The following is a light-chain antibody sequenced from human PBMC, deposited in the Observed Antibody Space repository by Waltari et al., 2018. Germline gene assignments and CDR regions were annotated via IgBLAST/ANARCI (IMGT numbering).Light chain of an antibody. CDR1: QSVSRA. J-gene: IGKJ1*01. CDR3: QHHVRLPAT. V-gene: IGKV3-20*01. Sequence: EIVLTQSPGSLSSSPGERVTLSCRASQSVSRALAWYQQKPGQAPRLLIFGASNRPTGIPYRCIDSESETDFSFTISRLVLEDLAVYYCQHHVRLPATCGRGTKVESK. CDR2: GAS.